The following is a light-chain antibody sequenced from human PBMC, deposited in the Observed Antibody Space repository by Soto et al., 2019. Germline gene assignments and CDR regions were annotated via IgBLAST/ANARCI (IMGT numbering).Light chain of an antibody. J-gene: IGKJ4*01. Sequence: IQLTQSPSSLSASVGDRVIITCRASQGISSNLAWYQQKPGKAPKLLIYAASALQSGVPSRLSGSGSGTDFTLNITSLQPEDFATYYCQKLNSFPLNFGGGTKVEIK. CDR1: QGISSN. V-gene: IGKV1-9*01. CDR3: QKLNSFPLN. CDR2: AAS.